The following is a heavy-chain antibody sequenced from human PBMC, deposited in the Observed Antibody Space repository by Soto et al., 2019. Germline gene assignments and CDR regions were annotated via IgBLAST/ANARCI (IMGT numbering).Heavy chain of an antibody. CDR3: PKIGVLTLPKLSHL. CDR1: GFTFSDFA. CDR2: FTAAGRNT. Sequence: PGGSLRLSCAASGFTFSDFAMSWVRKAPGKGLEWVSTFTAAGRNTFYADSVKGRFTISRDNSKSTLYLHVNSLRVDDTAVYYWPKIGVLTLPKLSHLWGHGTLVTVSS. J-gene: IGHJ1*01. D-gene: IGHD3-10*01. V-gene: IGHV3-23*01.